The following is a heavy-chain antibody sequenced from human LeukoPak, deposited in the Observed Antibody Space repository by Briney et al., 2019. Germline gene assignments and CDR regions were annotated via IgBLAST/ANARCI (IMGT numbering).Heavy chain of an antibody. Sequence: ASVKVSCKASGYTFTGYYMHWVRQATGQGLEWMGWMNPNSGNTGYAQKFQGRVTMTRNTSISTAYMELSSLRSEDTAVYYCARGGFGLLWFGESYFDYWGQGTLVTVSS. J-gene: IGHJ4*02. CDR1: GYTFTGYY. D-gene: IGHD3-10*01. V-gene: IGHV1-8*02. CDR3: ARGGFGLLWFGESYFDY. CDR2: MNPNSGNT.